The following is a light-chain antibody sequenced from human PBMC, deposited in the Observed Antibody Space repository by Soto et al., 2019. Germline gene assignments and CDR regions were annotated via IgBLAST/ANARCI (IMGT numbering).Light chain of an antibody. Sequence: IRMTQSPSSLSASTGDRVTITCRASQGISSNLAWYQQKPGKAPKLLIYAASTLQSGVPSRFSGSGSGTDFTLTISCLQYEDFATYPSQQNYSYPLTFGGGTKVEIK. CDR3: QQNYSYPLT. CDR1: QGISSN. CDR2: AAS. J-gene: IGKJ4*01. V-gene: IGKV1-8*01.